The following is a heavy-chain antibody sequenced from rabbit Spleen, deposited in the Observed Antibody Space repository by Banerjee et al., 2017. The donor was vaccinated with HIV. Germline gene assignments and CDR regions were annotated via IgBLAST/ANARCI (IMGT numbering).Heavy chain of an antibody. Sequence: QEQLVESGGDLVKPGTSLTLTCTASGFSFSSSYYMCWVRQAPGKGLEWIACINAVTGKAVYASWAKGRFTISKTSSTTVTLQMTSLTAADTATYFCARNYVNVFDPWGPGTLVTVS. V-gene: IGHV1S45*01. CDR1: GFSFSSSYY. CDR2: INAVTGKA. J-gene: IGHJ2*01. D-gene: IGHD1-1*01. CDR3: ARNYVNVFDP.